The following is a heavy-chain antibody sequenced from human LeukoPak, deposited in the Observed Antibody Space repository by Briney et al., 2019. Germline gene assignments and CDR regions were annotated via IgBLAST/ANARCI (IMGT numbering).Heavy chain of an antibody. V-gene: IGHV3-30*03. J-gene: IGHJ4*02. CDR3: ARDSNYYDSSGPGGY. CDR2: ISYDGSNK. CDR1: GFTFSSYW. Sequence: GGSLRLSCAASGFTFSSYWMSWVRQAPGKGLEWVAVISYDGSNKYYADSVKGRFTISRDNSKNTLYLQMNSLRADDTAVYYCARDSNYYDSSGPGGYWGQGTLVTVSS. D-gene: IGHD3-22*01.